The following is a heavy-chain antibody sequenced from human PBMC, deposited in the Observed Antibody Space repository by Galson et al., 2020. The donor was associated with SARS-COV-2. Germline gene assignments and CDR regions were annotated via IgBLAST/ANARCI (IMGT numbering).Heavy chain of an antibody. D-gene: IGHD7-27*01. CDR3: ARERGWGYFDY. V-gene: IGHV3-11*01. J-gene: IGHJ4*02. CDR1: GFKFSDYY. Sequence: GESLKISCAASGFKFSDYYMAWMRQDPGKGLEWVSYISNRGGSTIYYADSVKGRFTISRDNAKNSLYLQMDNLRAEDTAVYYCARERGWGYFDYWGQGVLVTVSS. CDR2: ISNRGGSTI.